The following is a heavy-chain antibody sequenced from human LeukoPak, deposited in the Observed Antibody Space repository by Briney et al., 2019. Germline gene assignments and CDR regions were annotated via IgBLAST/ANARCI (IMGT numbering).Heavy chain of an antibody. CDR1: GFTFTTYW. V-gene: IGHV3-7*03. CDR3: ARDLYGYDALYI. J-gene: IGHJ3*02. CDR2: IKQDGTEK. D-gene: IGHD2-15*01. Sequence: GGSLRLSCAASGFTFTTYWMTWVRQAPGKGLEWVANIKQDGTEKYYVDSVKGRFTISRDNAKNSLYLQMNSLRAEDTAVYYSARDLYGYDALYIWGQGTMVTVSS.